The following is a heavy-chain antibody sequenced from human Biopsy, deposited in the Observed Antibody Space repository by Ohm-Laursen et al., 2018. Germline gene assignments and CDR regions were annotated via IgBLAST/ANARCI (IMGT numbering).Heavy chain of an antibody. CDR1: DGSINSYY. V-gene: IGHV4-59*12. CDR2: IYYSGSP. CDR3: ARGTGRYYVYGAFDI. Sequence: GTLSLTCTVSDGSINSYYWNWIRQPPGKRLEWIGNIYYSGSPNYNLSLESRVTMSVDTSKNQFSLNLRSVTAADTAVYYCARGTGRYYVYGAFDIWGQGAVVTVSS. J-gene: IGHJ3*02. D-gene: IGHD1-26*01.